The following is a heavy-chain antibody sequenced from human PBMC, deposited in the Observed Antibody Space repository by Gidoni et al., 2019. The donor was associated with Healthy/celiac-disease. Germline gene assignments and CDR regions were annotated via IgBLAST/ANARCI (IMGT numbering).Heavy chain of an antibody. V-gene: IGHV3-30*18. J-gene: IGHJ4*02. CDR3: AKEKGDIVVVVAATPRPFGY. CDR2: ISYDGSNK. CDR1: GFTFSRYC. D-gene: IGHD2-15*01. Sequence: QVQLVESGGGEVQPGRSLRLSCAASGFTFSRYCITWVRQAPGKGLEWVAVISYDGSNKYYADSVKGRFTISRDNSKNTLYLQMNSLRAEDTAVYYCAKEKGDIVVVVAATPRPFGYWGQGILVTVSS.